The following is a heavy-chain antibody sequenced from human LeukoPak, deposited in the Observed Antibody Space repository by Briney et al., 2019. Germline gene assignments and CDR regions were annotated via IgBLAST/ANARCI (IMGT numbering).Heavy chain of an antibody. D-gene: IGHD6-6*01. CDR3: ARPVSGISSSFVWFDP. CDR1: GGSLSSSSYY. V-gene: IGHV4-39*01. CDR2: IYYSGST. J-gene: IGHJ5*02. Sequence: PSETLSLTCTVSGGSLSSSSYYWGWIRQPPGKGLEWIGSIYYSGSTYYNPSLKSRVTISVDTSKNQFSLKLSSVTAADTAVYYCARPVSGISSSFVWFDPWGQGTLVTVSS.